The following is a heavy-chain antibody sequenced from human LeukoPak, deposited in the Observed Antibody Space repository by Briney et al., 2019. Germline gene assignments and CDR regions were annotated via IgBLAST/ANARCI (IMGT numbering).Heavy chain of an antibody. V-gene: IGHV1-2*02. CDR2: MNVKTGAT. CDR3: ARQSGTYWGLDY. D-gene: IGHD1-26*01. J-gene: IGHJ4*02. CDR1: GYTFTDYY. Sequence: ASVKVSCKASGYTFTDYYIHWVRQAPGHGLEWLGWMNVKTGATSSAQRFPGRFTMTRDTSIATASMEFSSLTSDDTAVYYCARQSGTYWGLDYWGQGTLVTVSS.